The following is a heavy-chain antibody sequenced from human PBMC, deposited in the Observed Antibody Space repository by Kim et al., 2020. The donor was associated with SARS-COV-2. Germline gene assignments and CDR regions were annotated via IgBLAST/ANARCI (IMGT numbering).Heavy chain of an antibody. J-gene: IGHJ6*03. Sequence: ASVKVSCKASGYTFTSYGISWVRQAPGQGLEWMGWISAYNGNTNYAQKLQGRVTMTTDTSTSTAYMELRSLRSDDTAVYYCAGVGIKGGWGGTRDYYYYYMDVWGKGTTVTVSS. D-gene: IGHD3-10*01. V-gene: IGHV1-18*01. CDR2: ISAYNGNT. CDR1: GYTFTSYG. CDR3: AGVGIKGGWGGTRDYYYYYMDV.